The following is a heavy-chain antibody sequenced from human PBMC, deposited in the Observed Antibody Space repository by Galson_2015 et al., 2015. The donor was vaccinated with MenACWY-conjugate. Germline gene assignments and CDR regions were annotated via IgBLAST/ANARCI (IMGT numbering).Heavy chain of an antibody. Sequence: SVKVSCKASGGTFSSYAISWVRQAPGQGLEWMGGIIPIFGTANYAQKFQGRVTITADESTSTAYMELSSLRSEDTAVYYCARARYSSSWFYYYYGMDVWGQGTTVTVSS. CDR3: ARARYSSSWFYYYYGMDV. V-gene: IGHV1-69*13. J-gene: IGHJ6*02. CDR2: IIPIFGTA. D-gene: IGHD6-13*01. CDR1: GGTFSSYA.